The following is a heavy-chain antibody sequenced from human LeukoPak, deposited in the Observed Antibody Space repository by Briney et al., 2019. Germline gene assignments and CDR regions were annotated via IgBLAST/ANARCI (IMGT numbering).Heavy chain of an antibody. CDR1: GDSVSSNSAA. Sequence: QTLSLTCAISGDSVSSNSAAWNWIRQSPSRGLEWLGRTYYRSKWYNDYAVSVKSRITINPDTSKNQFSLKLSSVTAADTAVYYCARGLGITIFGVVIPTTDYFDYWGQGTLVTVSS. CDR2: TYYRSKWYN. J-gene: IGHJ4*02. D-gene: IGHD3-3*01. V-gene: IGHV6-1*01. CDR3: ARGLGITIFGVVIPTTDYFDY.